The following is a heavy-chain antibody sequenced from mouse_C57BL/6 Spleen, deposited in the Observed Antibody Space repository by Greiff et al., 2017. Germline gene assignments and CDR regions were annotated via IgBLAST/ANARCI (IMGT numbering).Heavy chain of an antibody. D-gene: IGHD3-2*02. V-gene: IGHV14-2*01. CDR3: ARQLRAVPDYAMDY. Sequence: VHVKQSGAELVKPGASVKLSCTASGFNIKDYYMHWVKQRTEQGLEWIGRIDPEDGETKYAPKFQGKATITADTSSNTAYLQLSSLTSEDTAVYYCARQLRAVPDYAMDYWGQGTSVTVSS. CDR1: GFNIKDYY. J-gene: IGHJ4*01. CDR2: IDPEDGET.